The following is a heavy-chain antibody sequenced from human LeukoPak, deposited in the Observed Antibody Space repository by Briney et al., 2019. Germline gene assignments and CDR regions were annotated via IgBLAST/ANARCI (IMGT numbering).Heavy chain of an antibody. V-gene: IGHV3-21*01. Sequence: GGSLRLSCAASGFTFSSYSMNWVRLAPGKGLEWVSSISSSSSYIYYADSVKGRFTISRDNAKNSLYLQMNSLRAEDTAVYYCARVSQQNTIFGVVIIRLDAFDIWGQGTMVTVSS. J-gene: IGHJ3*02. CDR2: ISSSSSYI. D-gene: IGHD3-3*01. CDR3: ARVSQQNTIFGVVIIRLDAFDI. CDR1: GFTFSSYS.